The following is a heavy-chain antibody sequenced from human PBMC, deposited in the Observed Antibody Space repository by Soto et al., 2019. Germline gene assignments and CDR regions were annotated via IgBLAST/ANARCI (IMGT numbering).Heavy chain of an antibody. D-gene: IGHD1-26*01. J-gene: IGHJ4*02. CDR2: ISAHNGNT. V-gene: IGHV1-18*01. Sequence: QVQLVQSGAEVKKPGASVKVSCKASGYTFTSYGISWVRQAPGQGLELMGWISAHNGNTNYAQKLQGRVTMTTGTSASTAYMELRSLTPDDTAVYYCARESVEQANDYWGQGTLVTVSS. CDR3: ARESVEQANDY. CDR1: GYTFTSYG.